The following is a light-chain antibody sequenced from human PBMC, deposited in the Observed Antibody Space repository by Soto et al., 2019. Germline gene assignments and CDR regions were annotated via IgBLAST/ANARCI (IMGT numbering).Light chain of an antibody. J-gene: IGLJ1*01. Sequence: QSALTQPASVSGSPGQSITISCTGTSSDVGGYNYVSWYQQHPDKAPKLMIYDVSNQPSGVSNRFSGSKSGNTASLTISGLQAEDEADYYCSSYTSTSTYVFGTGTKLTVL. CDR3: SSYTSTSTYV. CDR2: DVS. CDR1: SSDVGGYNY. V-gene: IGLV2-14*01.